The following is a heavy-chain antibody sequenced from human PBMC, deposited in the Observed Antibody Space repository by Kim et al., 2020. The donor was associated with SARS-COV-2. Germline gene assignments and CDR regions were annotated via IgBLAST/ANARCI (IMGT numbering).Heavy chain of an antibody. CDR3: ARRYCSITSCYLVLNWYF. CDR1: GGSFSGYY. D-gene: IGHD2-2*01. Sequence: SETLSLTCAVYGGSFSGYYWSWIRQPPGKGLEWIVEINHSGSTNYNPSLKSRVTISVDTSKNQFSLKLSSVTAADTAVYYCARRYCSITSCYLVLNWYF. CDR2: INHSGST. V-gene: IGHV4-34*01. J-gene: IGHJ2*01.